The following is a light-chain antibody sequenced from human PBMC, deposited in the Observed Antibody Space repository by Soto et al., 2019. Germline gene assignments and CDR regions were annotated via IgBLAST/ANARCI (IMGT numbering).Light chain of an antibody. J-gene: IGLJ1*01. CDR1: SSDVESYKF. CDR2: EHS. CDR3: CSYASSSSSYL. V-gene: IGLV2-23*01. Sequence: QSALPQPASGSGSPGQPLTISCTGTSSDVESYKFVAWYQQHPGTAPKVMIYEHSKRRSGVSNRSSVPKPGNTPAHTLSALQAEDEADYCCCSYASSSSSYLFGTGTKVTVL.